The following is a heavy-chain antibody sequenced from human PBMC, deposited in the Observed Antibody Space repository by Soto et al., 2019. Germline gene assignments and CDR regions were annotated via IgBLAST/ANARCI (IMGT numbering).Heavy chain of an antibody. CDR3: AKVRTWGSSWYHYYYYYGMDV. CDR2: IYYSGAT. CDR1: GGFFTGGNDY. D-gene: IGHD6-13*01. V-gene: IGHV4-39*07. J-gene: IGHJ6*02. Sequence: PSETLSLTCTVSGGFFTGGNDYLGWIRQPPGKGLEWIGSIYYSGATYYNPSLESRVTMSVDTSRNQFSLKLNSLRAEDTAVYYCAKVRTWGSSWYHYYYYYGMDVWGQGTTVTVSS.